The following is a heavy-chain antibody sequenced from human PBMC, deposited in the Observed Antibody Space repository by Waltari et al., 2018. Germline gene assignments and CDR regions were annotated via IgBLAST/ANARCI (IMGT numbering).Heavy chain of an antibody. CDR1: GASISIGGYS. V-gene: IGHV4-30-2*01. Sequence: QLQLQESGSGLVKPSQTLSLTCAVSGASISIGGYSCRWIRHPPGKGLEWIGYIYHSGSTYYNPSLKSRVTISVDRSKNQFSLKLSSVTAADTAVYYCAREAAGNYFDYWGQGTLVTVSS. CDR3: AREAAGNYFDY. CDR2: IYHSGST. J-gene: IGHJ4*02. D-gene: IGHD6-13*01.